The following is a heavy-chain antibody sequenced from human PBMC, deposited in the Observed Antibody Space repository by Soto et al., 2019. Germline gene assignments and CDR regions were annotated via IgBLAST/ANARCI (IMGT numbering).Heavy chain of an antibody. CDR3: ARSKGSSWYAGRDWFDP. CDR1: GDSVSSNSAA. D-gene: IGHD6-13*01. J-gene: IGHJ5*02. V-gene: IGHV6-1*01. Sequence: SQTLSLTCAISGDSVSSNSAAWNWIRQSPSRGLEWLGRTYYKSKWNNDYALSVKSRITINPDTSKNQFSLKLSSVTAADTAVYYCARSKGSSWYAGRDWFDPWGQGTLVTVSS. CDR2: TYYKSKWNN.